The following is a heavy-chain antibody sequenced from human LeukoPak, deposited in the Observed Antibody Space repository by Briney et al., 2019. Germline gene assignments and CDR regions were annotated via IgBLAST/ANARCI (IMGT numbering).Heavy chain of an antibody. D-gene: IGHD3-9*01. CDR3: AKELRYGFGDYYGMDV. CDR1: GFTFSSYG. J-gene: IGHJ6*02. CDR2: ISYDGSNK. Sequence: GRSLRLSCAASGFTFSSYGMHWVRQAPGKGLEWVAVISYDGSNKYYADSVKGRFTISRDNSKNTLYLQMNSLRAEDTAVYYCAKELRYGFGDYYGMDVWGQGTTVTVSS. V-gene: IGHV3-30*18.